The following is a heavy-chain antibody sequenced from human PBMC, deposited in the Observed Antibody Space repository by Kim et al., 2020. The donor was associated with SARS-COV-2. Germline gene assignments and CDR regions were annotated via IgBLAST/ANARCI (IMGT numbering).Heavy chain of an antibody. J-gene: IGHJ6*02. D-gene: IGHD2-2*01. CDR2: INPNRGGT. CDR3: ARDYCDKPCCYLIGNV. V-gene: IGHV1-2*06. CDR1: GYTFTGYH. Sequence: ASVKVSCEASGYTFTGYHIHWVRQAPGQGLEWVGRINPNRGGTDYAQKFQGRVTMTTDTSISTAYMELSRLRSDDTAVYYCARDYCDKPCCYLIGNVWG.